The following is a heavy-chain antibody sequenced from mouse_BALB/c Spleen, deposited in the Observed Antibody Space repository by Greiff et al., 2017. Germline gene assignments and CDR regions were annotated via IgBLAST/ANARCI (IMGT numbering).Heavy chain of an antibody. CDR2: ISSGSSTI. CDR3: ARSYGNYAMDY. J-gene: IGHJ4*01. Sequence: EAHLVESGGGLVQPGGSRKLSCAASGFTFSSFGMHWVRQAPEKGLEWVAYISSGSSTIYYADTVKGRFTISRDNPKNTLFLQMTSLRSEDTAMYYCARSYGNYAMDYWGQGTSVTVSS. CDR1: GFTFSSFG. D-gene: IGHD2-10*02. V-gene: IGHV5-17*02.